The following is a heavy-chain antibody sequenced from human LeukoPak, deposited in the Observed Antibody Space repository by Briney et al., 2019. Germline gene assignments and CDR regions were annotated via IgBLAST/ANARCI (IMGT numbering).Heavy chain of an antibody. Sequence: AASVKVSCKASGYTFTGYYMHWVRQAPGQGLEWMGRINPNSGNTGYAQKFQGRVTITRNTSISTAYMELSSLRSEDTAVYYCARGKWELPYDYWGQGTLVTVSS. D-gene: IGHD1-26*01. V-gene: IGHV1-8*03. CDR1: GYTFTGYY. J-gene: IGHJ4*02. CDR3: ARGKWELPYDY. CDR2: INPNSGNT.